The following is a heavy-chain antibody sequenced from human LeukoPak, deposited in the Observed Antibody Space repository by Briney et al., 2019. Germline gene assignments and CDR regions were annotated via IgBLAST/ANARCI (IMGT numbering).Heavy chain of an antibody. Sequence: SGPTLVNPTQTLTLTCTFSGFSLSTSGVGVGWIRQPPGKALEWLALIYWNDDKRYSPSLKSRLTITKDTSKNQVVLIMTNMDPVDTATYYCAQTTTETTIGPYFDYWGQGTLVTASS. V-gene: IGHV2-5*01. CDR3: AQTTTETTIGPYFDY. D-gene: IGHD4-17*01. J-gene: IGHJ4*02. CDR1: GFSLSTSGVG. CDR2: IYWNDDK.